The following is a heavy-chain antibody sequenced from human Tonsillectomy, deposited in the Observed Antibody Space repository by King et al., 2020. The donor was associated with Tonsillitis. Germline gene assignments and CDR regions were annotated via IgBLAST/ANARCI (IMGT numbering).Heavy chain of an antibody. J-gene: IGHJ3*02. CDR3: ARGGSGHYYDSSGYRDAFDI. D-gene: IGHD3-22*01. CDR1: GGSISSYY. V-gene: IGHV4-59*01. Sequence: LQLQESGPGLVKPSETLSLTCTVSGGSISSYYWNWIRQPPGKGLEWIGYIYYSGNTNYNPSLKSRVTISVDTSKNQFSLKLTSVTAADTAVYYCARGGSGHYYDSSGYRDAFDIWGQGTMVTVSS. CDR2: IYYSGNT.